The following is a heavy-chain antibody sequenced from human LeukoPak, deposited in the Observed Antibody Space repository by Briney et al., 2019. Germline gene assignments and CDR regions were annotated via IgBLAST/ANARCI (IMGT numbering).Heavy chain of an antibody. Sequence: GGSLRLSCAASGFTFDDYGMSWVRRAPGKGLEWVSGINWNGGSTHYADSVKGRCTISRDNSKNTLYLQMNSLRAEDTAVYYCARVVPPTDYGSGSYFWDPYYFDYWGQGTLVTVSS. V-gene: IGHV3-20*04. CDR2: INWNGGST. CDR3: ARVVPPTDYGSGSYFWDPYYFDY. D-gene: IGHD3-10*01. CDR1: GFTFDDYG. J-gene: IGHJ4*02.